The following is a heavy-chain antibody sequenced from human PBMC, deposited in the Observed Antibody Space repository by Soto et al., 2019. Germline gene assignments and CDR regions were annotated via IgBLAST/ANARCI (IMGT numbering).Heavy chain of an antibody. V-gene: IGHV4-59*11. Sequence: LPETLSLTCTVSGGSISGHYWSWMRQPPGKGLEWIAYTSSSESTNYNPSLKSRVTISVDMSKNQVSLKLSSVTAADTAVYYCARRATFMDVWGKGTTVTVSS. CDR1: GGSISGHY. J-gene: IGHJ6*03. D-gene: IGHD5-12*01. CDR2: TSSSEST. CDR3: ARRATFMDV.